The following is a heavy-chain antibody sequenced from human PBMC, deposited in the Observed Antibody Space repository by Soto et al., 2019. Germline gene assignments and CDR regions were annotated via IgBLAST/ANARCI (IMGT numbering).Heavy chain of an antibody. Sequence: SETLSLTCTVSGGSISSSSYYWGWIRQPPGKGQEWIGSIYYSGSTYYNPSLKSRVTISVDTSKNQFSLKLSSVTAADTAVYYCARCIAARVEINMDVWGKGTTVTVSS. CDR2: IYYSGST. D-gene: IGHD6-6*01. CDR1: GGSISSSSYY. J-gene: IGHJ6*03. V-gene: IGHV4-39*01. CDR3: ARCIAARVEINMDV.